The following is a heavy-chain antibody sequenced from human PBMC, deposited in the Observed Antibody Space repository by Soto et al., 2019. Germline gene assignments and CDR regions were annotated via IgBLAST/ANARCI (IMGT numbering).Heavy chain of an antibody. CDR3: ASQAIHNTDLHYVDY. CDR2: ITGASGYI. J-gene: IGHJ4*02. D-gene: IGHD2-21*02. V-gene: IGHV3-21*02. Sequence: EVQLVESGGGLVKSGGSLRLTCAASGFSFLSYGMSWVRQAPGKGPEWVAVITGASGYIWYADSVKVRFSVSRDNANNSSYLEMNNLRSVDAAVYSCASQAIHNTDLHYVDYWGQRALVAVST. CDR1: GFSFLSYG.